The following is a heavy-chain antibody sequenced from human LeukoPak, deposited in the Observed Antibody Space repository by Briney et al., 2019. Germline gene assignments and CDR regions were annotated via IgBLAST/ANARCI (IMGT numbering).Heavy chain of an antibody. V-gene: IGHV1-46*01. J-gene: IGHJ4*02. D-gene: IGHD3-9*01. Sequence: ASVKVSCKASGYTFTSYYMHWVRQAPGQGLEWMGIINPSGGSTSYAQKFQGRVTMTEDTSTDTAYMELSSLRSEDTAVYYCATALSTTSYDILTGPFDYWGQGTLVTVSS. CDR1: GYTFTSYY. CDR3: ATALSTTSYDILTGPFDY. CDR2: INPSGGST.